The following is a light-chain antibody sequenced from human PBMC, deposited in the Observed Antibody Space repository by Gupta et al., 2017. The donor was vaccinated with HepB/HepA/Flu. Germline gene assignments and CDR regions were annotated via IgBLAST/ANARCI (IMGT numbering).Light chain of an antibody. CDR3: SSYTTTSPVA. J-gene: IGLJ2*01. V-gene: IGLV2-14*03. Sequence: QSALTQPASVSGSPGQSITISCTGSSSDIGAHNYVSWYQQHPGQAPRLMIYDVSGRPSGVSVRFSGSKSGNTASLTISGLRTEDEAFYYCSSYTTTSPVAFGGGMKVTVL. CDR2: DVS. CDR1: SSDIGAHNY.